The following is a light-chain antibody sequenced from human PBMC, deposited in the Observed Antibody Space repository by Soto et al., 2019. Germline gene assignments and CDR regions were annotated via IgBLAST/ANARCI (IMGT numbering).Light chain of an antibody. CDR1: QSINDY. CDR2: AAS. V-gene: IGKV1-39*01. CDR3: QQSYSTLWT. J-gene: IGKJ1*01. Sequence: DIQMTQSPSSLSASVGDRVNITCRASQSINDYLNWYQQKPGTAPRLLIYAASNLQSGVPSRFSGSGAGTDFTLTINSLQPDDFATYYCQQSYSTLWTFGPGTKVDIK.